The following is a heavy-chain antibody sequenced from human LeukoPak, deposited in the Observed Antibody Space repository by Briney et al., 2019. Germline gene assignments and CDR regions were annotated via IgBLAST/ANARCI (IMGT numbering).Heavy chain of an antibody. V-gene: IGHV3-53*01. J-gene: IGHJ4*02. Sequence: GGSLRLSCAASGFTVSSNYMSWVRQAPGKGLEWVSVIYSGGSTYYADPVKGRFTISRDNSKNTLYLQMNSLRAEDTAVYYCARVSGWYSFAIDYWGQGTLVTVSS. CDR2: IYSGGST. D-gene: IGHD6-19*01. CDR3: ARVSGWYSFAIDY. CDR1: GFTVSSNY.